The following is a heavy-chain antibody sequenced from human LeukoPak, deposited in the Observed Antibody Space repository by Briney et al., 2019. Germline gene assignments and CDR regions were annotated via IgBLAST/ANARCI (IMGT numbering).Heavy chain of an antibody. J-gene: IGHJ4*02. Sequence: GGSLRLSCAASGFTFNTYAMTWVRQAPGKGLEWVSGISGSGVTDYADSVKGRFTISRDNSKNTLYLQMNSLRAEDTAVYYCASGMRVGPNIWGQGTLVTVSS. CDR2: ISGSGVT. V-gene: IGHV3-23*01. CDR3: ASGMRVGPNI. D-gene: IGHD1-26*01. CDR1: GFTFNTYA.